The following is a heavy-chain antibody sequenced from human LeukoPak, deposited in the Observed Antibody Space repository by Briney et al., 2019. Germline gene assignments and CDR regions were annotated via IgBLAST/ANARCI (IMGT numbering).Heavy chain of an antibody. D-gene: IGHD2-2*01. CDR2: INPDGNEK. Sequence: GGSLRLSCAASGLTFTDFWMNWVRLTPGRGLEWLANINPDGNEKYSVDSVKGRFAISRDNAKNEVYLEMNSLRAEDTGVYYCSGRDSSRSPRAYWGQGTLVSVSS. CDR3: SGRDSSRSPRAY. V-gene: IGHV3-7*01. J-gene: IGHJ4*02. CDR1: GLTFTDFW.